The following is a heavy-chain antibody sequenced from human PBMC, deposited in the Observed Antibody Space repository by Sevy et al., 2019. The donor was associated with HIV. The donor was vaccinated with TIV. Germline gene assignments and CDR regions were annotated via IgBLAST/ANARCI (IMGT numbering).Heavy chain of an antibody. Sequence: ASVKVSCKASGYTFTSYGISWVRQAPGQGLEWMGWISAYNGNTNNAQKLQGRVSMTTDTSTSTDYMELRGLRSDDTAGYYCASALATSYYYYGMDVWGQGTTVTVSS. J-gene: IGHJ6*02. D-gene: IGHD5-12*01. CDR1: GYTFTSYG. CDR3: ASALATSYYYYGMDV. V-gene: IGHV1-18*01. CDR2: ISAYNGNT.